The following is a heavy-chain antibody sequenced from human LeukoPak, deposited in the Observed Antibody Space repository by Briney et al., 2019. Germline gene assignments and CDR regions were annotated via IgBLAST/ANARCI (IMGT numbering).Heavy chain of an antibody. CDR3: ARYLDWLLFDY. Sequence: PGGSLRLSCAASGFPFSAYWMHWVRQAPGKGLVWVSRVKYDGSTSTYADSVKGRFTSSRDNAKNILYLQRISLRVEDTALYYCARYLDWLLFDYWGQGTLVTVSS. J-gene: IGHJ4*02. V-gene: IGHV3-74*01. CDR2: VKYDGSTS. D-gene: IGHD3-9*01. CDR1: GFPFSAYW.